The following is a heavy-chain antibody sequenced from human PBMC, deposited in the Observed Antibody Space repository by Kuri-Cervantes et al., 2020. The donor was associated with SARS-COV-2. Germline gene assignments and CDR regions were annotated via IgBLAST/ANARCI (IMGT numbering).Heavy chain of an antibody. CDR2: IYYSGST. D-gene: IGHD3-9*01. CDR3: ANRVDTAMATGYDILTGYFY. CDR1: GGSVSSGSYY. Sequence: SETLSLTCTVSGGSVSSGSYYWSWIRQPPGKGLEWIGYIYYSGSTNYNPSLKSRVTISVDTSKNQFSLKLSSVTAADTAVYYCANRVDTAMATGYDILTGYFYWGQGTLVTVSS. V-gene: IGHV4-61*01. J-gene: IGHJ4*02.